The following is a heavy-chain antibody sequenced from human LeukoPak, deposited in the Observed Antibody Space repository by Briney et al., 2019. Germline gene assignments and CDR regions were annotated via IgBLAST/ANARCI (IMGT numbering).Heavy chain of an antibody. CDR1: GDSVSGNSVT. D-gene: IGHD3-16*01. V-gene: IGHV6-1*01. Sequence: SQTLSLTCAISGDSVSGNSVTWNWIRQSPSRGLEWLGRTYYRSKWYNDNVVSVKSRITIDADTSTNQFSLQLNSVTPEDTAVYYCARGWGNFDYWGQGALVTVSS. CDR2: TYYRSKWYN. J-gene: IGHJ4*02. CDR3: ARGWGNFDY.